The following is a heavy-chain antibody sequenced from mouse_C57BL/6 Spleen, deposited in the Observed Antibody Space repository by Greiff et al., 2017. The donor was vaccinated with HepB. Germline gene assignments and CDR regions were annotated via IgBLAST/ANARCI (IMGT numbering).Heavy chain of an antibody. Sequence: VQLQQSGPELVKPGASVKISCKASGYAFSSSWMNWVKQRPGKGLEGIGRIYPGDGDTNYNGKFKGKATLTADKSSSTAYMQLSSLTSEDSAVYFCARSGNWYFDVWGTGTTVTVSS. D-gene: IGHD3-1*01. CDR1: GYAFSSSW. CDR2: IYPGDGDT. V-gene: IGHV1-82*01. CDR3: ARSGNWYFDV. J-gene: IGHJ1*03.